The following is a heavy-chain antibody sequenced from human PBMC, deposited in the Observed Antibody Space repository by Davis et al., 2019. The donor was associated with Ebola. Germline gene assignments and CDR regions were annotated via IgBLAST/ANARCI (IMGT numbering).Heavy chain of an antibody. J-gene: IGHJ4*02. D-gene: IGHD3-10*01. V-gene: IGHV4-34*01. CDR3: ARDLFSGSRFDY. CDR1: GGPFNGYY. Sequence: SETLSLTCAVSGGPFNGYYWSWIRQPPGKGLEWIAEIDHNGTTNYNSSLKSRITIAVDTSKKQFSLKLSSVTAADTAVYYCARDLFSGSRFDYWGQGTLVTVSS. CDR2: IDHNGTT.